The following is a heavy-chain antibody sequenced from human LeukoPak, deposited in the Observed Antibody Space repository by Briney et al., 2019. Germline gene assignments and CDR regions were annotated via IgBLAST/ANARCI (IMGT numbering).Heavy chain of an antibody. CDR1: GFTFSSYE. D-gene: IGHD3-10*01. J-gene: IGHJ4*02. Sequence: GGSLRLSCAASGFTFSSYEMNWVRQAPGKGLEWVANIKQDGSEKYYVDSVKGRFTISRDNAKNSLYLQMNSLRAEDTAVYYCARSYGSGSLFDFWGQGTLVTVSS. CDR3: ARSYGSGSLFDF. CDR2: IKQDGSEK. V-gene: IGHV3-7*01.